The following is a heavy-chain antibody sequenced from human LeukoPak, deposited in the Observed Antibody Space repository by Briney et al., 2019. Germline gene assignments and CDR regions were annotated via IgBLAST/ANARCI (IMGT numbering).Heavy chain of an antibody. D-gene: IGHD6-19*01. Sequence: GGSLRLSCAASGFTFSSYSMDWVRQAPGKGLEWVSSISSSSSYIYYADSVKGRFTISRDNAKNSLYLQMNSLRAEDTAVYYCAKVGWTNWFDPWGQGTLVTVSS. J-gene: IGHJ5*02. CDR3: AKVGWTNWFDP. V-gene: IGHV3-21*04. CDR1: GFTFSSYS. CDR2: ISSSSSYI.